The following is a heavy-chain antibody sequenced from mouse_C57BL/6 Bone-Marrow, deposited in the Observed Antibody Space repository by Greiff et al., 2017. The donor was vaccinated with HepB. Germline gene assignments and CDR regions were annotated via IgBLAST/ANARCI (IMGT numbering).Heavy chain of an antibody. CDR2: IWSGGST. D-gene: IGHD1-1*01. Sequence: VKLMESGPGLVQPSQSLSITCTVSGFSLTSYGVHWVRQSPGKGLEWLGVIWSGGSTDYNAAFISRLSISKDNSKSQVFFKMNSLQADDTAIYYCARRGGSSLAWFAYWGQGTLVTVSA. CDR3: ARRGGSSLAWFAY. V-gene: IGHV2-2*01. CDR1: GFSLTSYG. J-gene: IGHJ3*01.